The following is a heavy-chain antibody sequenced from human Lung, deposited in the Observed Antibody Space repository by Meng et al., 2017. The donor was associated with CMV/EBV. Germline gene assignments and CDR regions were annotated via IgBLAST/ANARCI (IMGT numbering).Heavy chain of an antibody. J-gene: IGHJ5*02. V-gene: IGHV3-23*01. Sequence: ASGLTFSSYAMSWVRQAPGKGLEWVSAISGSGGSTYYADSVKGRFTISRDNSKNTLYLQMNSLRAEDTAVYYCAKGNSGSYYYWFDPWGQGTLVTVSS. CDR2: ISGSGGST. CDR1: GLTFSSYA. CDR3: AKGNSGSYYYWFDP. D-gene: IGHD1-26*01.